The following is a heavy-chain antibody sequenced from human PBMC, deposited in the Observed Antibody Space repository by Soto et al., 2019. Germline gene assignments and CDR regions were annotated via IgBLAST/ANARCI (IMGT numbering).Heavy chain of an antibody. CDR2: IMPVFPTP. CDR1: GGTFRTSA. CDR3: ATDKDPQQLGGNYYYIMDV. J-gene: IGHJ6*01. D-gene: IGHD3-3*02. Sequence: QVQLVQSGAEEKKPGSSVKVSCKTSGGTFRTSAISWVRQAPGQGLEWMGGIMPVFPTPDYAQKFQGRVTITADESTSTAYMELSSLRSEDTAVYYCATDKDPQQLGGNYYYIMDVWGQGTTVTVSS. V-gene: IGHV1-69*12.